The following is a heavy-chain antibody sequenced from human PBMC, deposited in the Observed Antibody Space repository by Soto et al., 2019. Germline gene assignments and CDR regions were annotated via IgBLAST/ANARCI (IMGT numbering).Heavy chain of an antibody. CDR2: IYYSGST. D-gene: IGHD3-3*01. V-gene: IGHV4-59*01. CDR3: ARGVADYDFWSGYNDY. J-gene: IGHJ4*02. CDR1: GGSISSYY. Sequence: SETLSLTCTVSGGSISSYYWSWIRQPPGKGLEWIGYIYYSGSTNYNPSLKSRVTISVDTSKNQFSLKLSSVTAADTAVYYCARGVADYDFWSGYNDYWGQGTLVTVSS.